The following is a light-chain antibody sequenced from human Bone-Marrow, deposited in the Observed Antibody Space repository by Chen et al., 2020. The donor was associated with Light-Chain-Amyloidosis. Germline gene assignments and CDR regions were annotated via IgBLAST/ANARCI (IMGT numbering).Light chain of an antibody. Sequence: SYELTQPPSVSVSPGQTGRITCSGDDLPTRYAYLYQQKPGQAPVLVIHRDTERPSGISERFSGSSSGTTATLTISGVQAEDEADYHCQSADSSGTYEVIFGGGTKLTVL. CDR3: QSADSSGTYEVI. CDR1: DLPTRY. CDR2: RDT. V-gene: IGLV3-25*03. J-gene: IGLJ2*01.